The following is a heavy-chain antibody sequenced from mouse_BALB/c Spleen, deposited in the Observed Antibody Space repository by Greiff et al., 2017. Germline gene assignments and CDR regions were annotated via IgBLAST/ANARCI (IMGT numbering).Heavy chain of an antibody. CDR1: GFSLTSYG. CDR3: AKYGNYGYWYFDV. D-gene: IGHD2-1*01. V-gene: IGHV2-9*02. Sequence: QVQLQQSGPGLVAPSQSLSITCTVSGFSLTSYGVHWVRQPPGKGLEWLGVIWAGGSTNYNSALMSRLSISKDNSKSQVFLKMNSLQTDDTAMYYCAKYGNYGYWYFDVWGAGTTVTVSS. J-gene: IGHJ1*01. CDR2: IWAGGST.